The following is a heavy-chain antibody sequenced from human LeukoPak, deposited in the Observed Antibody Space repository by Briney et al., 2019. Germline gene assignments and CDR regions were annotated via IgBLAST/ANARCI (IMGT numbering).Heavy chain of an antibody. D-gene: IGHD2-21*02. Sequence: GGSLRLSCAASGFTFSSYFMNWVRQAPGRGLEWVSSISSTSSYMYYAESVKGRFTISRDNAKNSLYLQMNSLRAEDTAAYYCARGLCGGDCYSDWGQGTLVTVSS. CDR2: ISSTSSYM. J-gene: IGHJ4*02. CDR1: GFTFSSYF. CDR3: ARGLCGGDCYSD. V-gene: IGHV3-21*01.